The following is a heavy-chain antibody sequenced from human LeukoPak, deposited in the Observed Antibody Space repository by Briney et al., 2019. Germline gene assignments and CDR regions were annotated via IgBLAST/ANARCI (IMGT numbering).Heavy chain of an antibody. CDR2: ISSSSSYI. V-gene: IGHV3-21*01. CDR3: ARASWGYAFDI. Sequence: GGSLRLSCAASGFTFSSYSMNWVRQAPGKGLEWVSSISSSSSYIYYADSVKGRFTISRDNAKNSLYLQMNSLRAEDTAVYHCARASWGYAFDIWGQGTMVTVSS. CDR1: GFTFSSYS. D-gene: IGHD2-2*01. J-gene: IGHJ3*02.